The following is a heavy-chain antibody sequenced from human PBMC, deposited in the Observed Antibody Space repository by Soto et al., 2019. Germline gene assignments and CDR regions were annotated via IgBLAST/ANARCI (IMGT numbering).Heavy chain of an antibody. V-gene: IGHV1-18*04. J-gene: IGHJ4*02. CDR3: AREYYGDYSDY. Sequence: ASGKVACKASGYTFTSYVIVWARQAPGQGLEWMRWISAYNGNTNYAQKLQGRVTMTTDTSTSTAYMELRSLRSDDTAVYYCAREYYGDYSDYWGQGTLVTVSS. CDR1: GYTFTSYV. CDR2: ISAYNGNT. D-gene: IGHD4-17*01.